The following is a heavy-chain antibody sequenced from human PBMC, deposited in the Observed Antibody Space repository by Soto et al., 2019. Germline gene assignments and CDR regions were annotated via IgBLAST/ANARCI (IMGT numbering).Heavy chain of an antibody. CDR1: GFTFSGSI. D-gene: IGHD5-18*01. CDR2: ITSKPNGYAT. V-gene: IGHV3-73*01. CDR3: ASLVDTGMVTLAFDP. Sequence: GGSLRLSCAASGFTFSGSILHWVRQASGKGLEWIGRITSKPNGYATAYAASVKGRFIISRDDSKNTAYLHMNSLEVEDTAVYFCASLVDTGMVTLAFDPWGQGALFTVSS. J-gene: IGHJ5*02.